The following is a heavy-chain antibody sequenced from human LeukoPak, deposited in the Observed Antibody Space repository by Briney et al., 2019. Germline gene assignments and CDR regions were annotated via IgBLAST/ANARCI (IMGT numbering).Heavy chain of an antibody. D-gene: IGHD4-11*01. CDR3: AREYSDYVPSHFDY. CDR2: INPSGGST. Sequence: ASVKVSCKASGYTFTRYYMHWVRPPPGRGRAWMGIINPSGGSTSYAPKFQGRVTMTRETSTSTVYMELSSPRSEDTAVYCCAREYSDYVPSHFDYGGQGTLVTVSA. J-gene: IGHJ4*02. V-gene: IGHV1-46*01. CDR1: GYTFTRYY.